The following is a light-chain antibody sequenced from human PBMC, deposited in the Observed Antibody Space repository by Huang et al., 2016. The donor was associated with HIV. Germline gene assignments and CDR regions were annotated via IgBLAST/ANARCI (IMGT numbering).Light chain of an antibody. CDR1: QDVSNY. J-gene: IGKJ1*01. V-gene: IGKV1-8*01. Sequence: AIRITQSPSSLSASTGDRVTITCRASQDVSNYLAWYQQKPGRAPNLMIYSTSTLQSGVPSRFSGNGSATDFGLTITCLQSDDFATYYCQQYHIYPWTFGQGTKVEI. CDR3: QQYHIYPWT. CDR2: STS.